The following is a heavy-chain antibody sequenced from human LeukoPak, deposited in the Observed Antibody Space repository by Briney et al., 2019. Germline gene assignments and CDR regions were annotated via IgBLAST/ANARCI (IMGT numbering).Heavy chain of an antibody. D-gene: IGHD2-8*01. J-gene: IGHJ4*02. CDR1: GFSFSRYG. Sequence: GGSLRLSCAASGFSFSRYGMHWARQSPGKGLEWVAFIRDDGLNKYYADSVKGRFTISRDNSKNTMYLQMNNLRAEDTAVYYCARAPLGYCTNGVCSFLDYWGQGTLVTVSS. CDR2: IRDDGLNK. V-gene: IGHV3-30*02. CDR3: ARAPLGYCTNGVCSFLDY.